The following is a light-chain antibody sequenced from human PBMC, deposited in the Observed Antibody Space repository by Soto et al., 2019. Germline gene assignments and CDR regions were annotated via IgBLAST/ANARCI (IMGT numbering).Light chain of an antibody. CDR1: SNDVGQSSF. V-gene: IGLV2-8*01. Sequence: QSALTQPPSASGSPGQSVTISCTGTSNDVGQSSFISWYQQHPGKGPKLIIYEVSKRPSGVPDRFSGSKSGNTASLSVSGLQDEDEADYFCNAQADNGKHVFGTGTKVTVL. CDR3: NAQADNGKHV. J-gene: IGLJ1*01. CDR2: EVS.